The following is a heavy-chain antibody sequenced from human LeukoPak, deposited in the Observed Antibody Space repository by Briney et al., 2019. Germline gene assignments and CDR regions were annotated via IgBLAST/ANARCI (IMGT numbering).Heavy chain of an antibody. D-gene: IGHD3-10*01. CDR3: ARAGFGESELAAEY. Sequence: ASVKVSCKASGYTFNIYYMHWVRQAPGQGLEWMGIINPSGDSTTYAQKFQGRVTMTRDASTSTVYMELSSLRSEDTAVYYCARAGFGESELAAEYWGQGTLVTVSS. CDR1: GYTFNIYY. V-gene: IGHV1-46*02. J-gene: IGHJ4*02. CDR2: INPSGDST.